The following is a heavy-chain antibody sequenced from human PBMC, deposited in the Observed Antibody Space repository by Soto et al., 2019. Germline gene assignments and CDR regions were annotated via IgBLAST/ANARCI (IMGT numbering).Heavy chain of an antibody. D-gene: IGHD4-17*01. V-gene: IGHV1-69*13. CDR3: ATGTTLTAPFDP. J-gene: IGHJ5*02. CDR1: GGTFSSYA. Sequence: SVKVSCKGCGGTFSSYAISWVRQAPGQGLEWMGGIIPIFGTANYAQKFQGRVTITADESTSTAYMELSSLRSEDTAVYYCATGTTLTAPFDPWGPGTSVTVSS. CDR2: IIPIFGTA.